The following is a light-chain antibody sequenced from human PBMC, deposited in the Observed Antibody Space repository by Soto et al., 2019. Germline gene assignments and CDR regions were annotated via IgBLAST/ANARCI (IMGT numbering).Light chain of an antibody. CDR2: DTS. Sequence: DILMTPSPDTLSVSPGERATLSCRASQSVSNSYVAWYQQKSGQAPRLLIYDTSSRVTGIPDRFSGSGSGTDFTPTISRLEHEDFAVYYCQQFATSPLTFGGGTKVDNK. CDR3: QQFATSPLT. CDR1: QSVSNSY. J-gene: IGKJ4*01. V-gene: IGKV3-20*01.